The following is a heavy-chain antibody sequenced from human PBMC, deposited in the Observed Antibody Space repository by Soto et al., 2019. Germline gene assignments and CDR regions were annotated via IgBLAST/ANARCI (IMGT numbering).Heavy chain of an antibody. V-gene: IGHV3-23*01. CDR1: GFTLSSYA. Sequence: PWVSLRLSCAASGFTLSSYALRWFRQAPGKGLEWVSAISGSGGNTYYADSVKGRFTISRDNSKNTLYLQMNSLRAEDTAVYYCAKLGSGSYRYYYYGMDVWGQGTTVTVSS. CDR3: AKLGSGSYRYYYYGMDV. J-gene: IGHJ6*02. CDR2: ISGSGGNT. D-gene: IGHD3-10*01.